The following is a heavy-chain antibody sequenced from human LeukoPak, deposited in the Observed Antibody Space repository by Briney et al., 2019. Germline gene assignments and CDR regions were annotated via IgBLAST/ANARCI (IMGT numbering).Heavy chain of an antibody. CDR2: ISSSGSTI. CDR1: GFTFSDYY. Sequence: PGGSLRLSCAASGFTFSDYYMSWIRQAPGKGLEWVSYISSSGSTIYYAGSVKGRFTISRDNAKNSLYLQMNSLRAEDTAVYYCAREVTMIVVAPPSGFMDVWGQGTTVTVSS. D-gene: IGHD3-22*01. CDR3: AREVTMIVVAPPSGFMDV. J-gene: IGHJ6*02. V-gene: IGHV3-11*01.